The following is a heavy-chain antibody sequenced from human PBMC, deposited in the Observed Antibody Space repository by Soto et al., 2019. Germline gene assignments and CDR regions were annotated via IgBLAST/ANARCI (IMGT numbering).Heavy chain of an antibody. V-gene: IGHV3-48*02. CDR2: ITSGSGTI. J-gene: IGHJ4*02. CDR1: GFTFSGYS. Sequence: GGSLRLSCAASGFTFSGYSMTWVRQTPGKGLEWLSYITSGSGTIYYADSVKGRFTISRDNAKNSVYLQMNSLRDEDTAVYYCERVRTGSYFDYSGQGTMVTVSS. CDR3: ERVRTGSYFDY. D-gene: IGHD1-26*01.